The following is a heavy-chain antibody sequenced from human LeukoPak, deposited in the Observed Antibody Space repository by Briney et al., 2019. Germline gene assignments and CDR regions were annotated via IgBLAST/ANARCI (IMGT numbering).Heavy chain of an antibody. V-gene: IGHV3-53*01. J-gene: IGHJ6*02. CDR3: ARLRDYYCGMDV. Sequence: GGSLRLSCAASGFIVSYNYMTWVRQAPGKGLEWVAAIYTSGGTYYADSVKGRFTISRDNSKNTLYLQMNSLRAEDTAVYYCARLRDYYCGMDVWGQGTTVTVSS. CDR2: IYTSGGT. CDR1: GFIVSYNY.